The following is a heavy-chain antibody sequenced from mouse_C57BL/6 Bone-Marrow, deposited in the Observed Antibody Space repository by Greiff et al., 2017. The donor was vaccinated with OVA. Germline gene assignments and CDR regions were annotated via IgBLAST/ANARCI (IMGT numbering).Heavy chain of an antibody. J-gene: IGHJ3*01. Sequence: VQLQQPGAELVKPGASVKLSCKASGYTFTSYWMQWVKQRPGQGLEWIGEIDPSDSYTNYNQKFKGKATLTVDTSSSTAYMQLSSLTSEDSAVYYCAPYYYGSSYPAWFAYWGQGTLVTVSA. CDR2: IDPSDSYT. CDR3: APYYYGSSYPAWFAY. D-gene: IGHD1-1*01. CDR1: GYTFTSYW. V-gene: IGHV1-50*01.